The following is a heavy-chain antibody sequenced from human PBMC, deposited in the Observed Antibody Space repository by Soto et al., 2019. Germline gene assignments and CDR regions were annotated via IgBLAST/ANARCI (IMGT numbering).Heavy chain of an antibody. Sequence: GGSLRLSCAASGFTFSSYAMHWVRQAPGKGLEWVAVLSYDGSNKYYADSVKGRFTISRDNSKNTLYLQMNSLRAEDTAVYYCARGGFGELGYYYGMDVWGQGTTVTVSS. V-gene: IGHV3-30-3*01. CDR2: LSYDGSNK. CDR3: ARGGFGELGYYYGMDV. J-gene: IGHJ6*02. CDR1: GFTFSSYA. D-gene: IGHD3-10*01.